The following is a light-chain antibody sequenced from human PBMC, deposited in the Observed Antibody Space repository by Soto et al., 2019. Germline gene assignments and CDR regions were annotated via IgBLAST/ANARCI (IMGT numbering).Light chain of an antibody. CDR2: DAS. V-gene: IGKV3-11*01. CDR3: QQRSNWPLT. J-gene: IGKJ4*01. Sequence: EIVLTQSPATLSLSPGERATLSCRASQSVFSYLAWYQQKPGQAPRLLIYDASNRATGIPARFSGSGSGTDFTLTISSLESEDFAVYYCQQRSNWPLTFGGGTKVEIK. CDR1: QSVFSY.